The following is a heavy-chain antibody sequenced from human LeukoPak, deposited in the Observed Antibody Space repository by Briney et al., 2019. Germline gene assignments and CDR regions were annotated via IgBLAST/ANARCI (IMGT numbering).Heavy chain of an antibody. V-gene: IGHV3-30-3*01. CDR1: GFTFSSYA. Sequence: GGSLRLSCAASGFTFSSYAMHWVRQAPGKGLEWVAVISYDGSNKYYADSVKGRFTISRDNSKNTLYLQMNSLRAEDTAVYYCARDRAMVGATKRAHARGYFDYWGQGTLVTVS. CDR2: ISYDGSNK. D-gene: IGHD1-26*01. CDR3: ARDRAMVGATKRAHARGYFDY. J-gene: IGHJ4*02.